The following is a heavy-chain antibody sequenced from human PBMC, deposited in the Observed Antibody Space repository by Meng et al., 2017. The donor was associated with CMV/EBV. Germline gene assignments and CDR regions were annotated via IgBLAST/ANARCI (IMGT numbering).Heavy chain of an antibody. D-gene: IGHD2-15*01. Sequence: VQLVAVGGGLVKPGGSLRLSCTASGFTFSDYYMSWVRQAPGKGLEWVSAISGSGGSTYYADSVKGRFTISRDNSKNTLYLQMNSLRAEDTAVYYCAKGWELPPFDYWGQGTLVTVSS. J-gene: IGHJ4*02. CDR1: GFTFSDYY. CDR3: AKGWELPPFDY. V-gene: IGHV3-23*04. CDR2: ISGSGGST.